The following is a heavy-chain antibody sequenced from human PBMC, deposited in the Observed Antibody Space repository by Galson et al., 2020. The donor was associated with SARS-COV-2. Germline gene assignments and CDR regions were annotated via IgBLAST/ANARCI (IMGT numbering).Heavy chain of an antibody. Sequence: TGGSLRLSCAASGFMFNNFAMHWVRQAPGKGLEWVAIISFDGTTEYEDSVKGRFTISRDTSKNTLFLQMNTLRPEDTAVYYCAREGPDYDSSYFDNWCRGTLVIVSS. V-gene: IGHV3-30*03. D-gene: IGHD3-22*01. CDR3: AREGPDYDSSYFDN. J-gene: IGHJ4*01. CDR2: ISFDGTTE. CDR1: GFMFNNFA.